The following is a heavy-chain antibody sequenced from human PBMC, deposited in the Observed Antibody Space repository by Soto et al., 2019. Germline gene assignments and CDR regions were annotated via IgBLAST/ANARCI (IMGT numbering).Heavy chain of an antibody. J-gene: IGHJ4*02. CDR1: VFTCTSDA. CDR2: IIGSGGST. V-gene: IGHV3-23*01. CDR3: AKDPSIAARRWFDY. Sequence: GSLRLSGPASVFTCTSDAMSWVRQAPGKGLEWVSAIIGSGGSTYYADSVKGRFTISRDNSKNTLYLQMNSLRAADTAVYYCAKDPSIAARRWFDYWGQGTLVTVSS. D-gene: IGHD6-6*01.